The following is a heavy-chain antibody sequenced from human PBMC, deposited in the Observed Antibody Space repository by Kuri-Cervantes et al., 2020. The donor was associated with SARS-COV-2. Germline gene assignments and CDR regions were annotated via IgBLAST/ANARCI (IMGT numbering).Heavy chain of an antibody. CDR3: AGKDIVVVPAFYYYMDV. Sequence: ASVKVSCKASGYTFIDYYMHWVRQAPGQGLEWTAWINPKSGATNYAQKFQGRVTMTTDTSISTAYMDLSRLRSDDTAVYYCAGKDIVVVPAFYYYMDVWGKGTTVTVSS. CDR1: GYTFIDYY. D-gene: IGHD2-2*01. V-gene: IGHV1-2*02. J-gene: IGHJ6*03. CDR2: INPKSGAT.